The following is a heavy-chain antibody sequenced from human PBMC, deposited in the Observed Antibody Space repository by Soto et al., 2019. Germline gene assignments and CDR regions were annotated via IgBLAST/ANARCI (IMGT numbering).Heavy chain of an antibody. CDR1: GGSISSGNFY. CDR2: IYFSGST. D-gene: IGHD1-26*01. Sequence: VQLQESGPGLVRPSETLSLTCTVSGGSISSGNFYWSWIRQPPGKGLEWIGYIYFSGSTSYSPYLKSRLTISLNTSNNQFSLKLTSATAADTAVYYCAHDSHGGNTYFDLWGQGALVTVSS. V-gene: IGHV4-30-4*01. J-gene: IGHJ4*02. CDR3: AHDSHGGNTYFDL.